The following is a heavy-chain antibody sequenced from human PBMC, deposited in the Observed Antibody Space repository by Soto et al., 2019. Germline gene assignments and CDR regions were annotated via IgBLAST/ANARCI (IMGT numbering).Heavy chain of an antibody. V-gene: IGHV3-30*18. CDR2: ISYDGSNK. D-gene: IGHD2-21*01. Sequence: VQLVESGGGLVQPGGSLRLSCAASGFTFSSYWMSWVRQAPGKGLEWVAVISYDGSNKYYADSVKGRFTISRDNSKNTLYLQMNSLRAEDTAVYYCAKDSSENGGVDYWGQGTLVTVSS. J-gene: IGHJ4*02. CDR1: GFTFSSYW. CDR3: AKDSSENGGVDY.